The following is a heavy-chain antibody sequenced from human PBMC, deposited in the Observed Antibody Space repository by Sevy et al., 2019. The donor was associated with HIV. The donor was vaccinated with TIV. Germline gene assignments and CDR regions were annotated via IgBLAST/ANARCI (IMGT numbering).Heavy chain of an antibody. V-gene: IGHV3-9*01. CDR2: LNWDSGSV. Sequence: GGSLRLSCAASGFTFDDFAMHWVRQVPGKGLEWVSGLNWDSGSVAYADSVKGRFTISRDNAKNALFLQMNSLRAEDTALYYCAQDIGATGLAEVANWGQGIQVTVSS. CDR3: AQDIGATGLAEVAN. D-gene: IGHD7-27*01. CDR1: GFTFDDFA. J-gene: IGHJ4*02.